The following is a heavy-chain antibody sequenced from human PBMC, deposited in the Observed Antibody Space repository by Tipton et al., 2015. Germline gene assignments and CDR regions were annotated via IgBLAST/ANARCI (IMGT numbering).Heavy chain of an antibody. Sequence: SLRLSCAASGFTFSDYYMNWVRQAPGKGLEWVSIVSGRGLTTYYADSVKGRFTVSRDNSKNTVYLQMNSLRAEDTALYYCAKTGGYCSSITCYGGMDVWGQGTTVTVSS. CDR3: AKTGGYCSSITCYGGMDV. D-gene: IGHD2-2*01. V-gene: IGHV3-23*01. CDR2: VSGRGLTT. J-gene: IGHJ6*02. CDR1: GFTFSDYY.